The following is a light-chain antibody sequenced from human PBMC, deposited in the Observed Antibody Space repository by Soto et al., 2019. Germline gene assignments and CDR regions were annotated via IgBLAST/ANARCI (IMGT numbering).Light chain of an antibody. CDR2: GNN. CDR1: SSNIGAGYD. Sequence: QSVLTQPPSVSGAPGQRVTISCTGGSSNIGAGYDVHWYRQFPGTAPKLLVYGNNNRPSGISDRFSASKSGSSASLAITGLQAGDELDYYCQSYATSLRAWVFGGGTKLTVL. V-gene: IGLV1-40*01. CDR3: QSYATSLRAWV. J-gene: IGLJ3*02.